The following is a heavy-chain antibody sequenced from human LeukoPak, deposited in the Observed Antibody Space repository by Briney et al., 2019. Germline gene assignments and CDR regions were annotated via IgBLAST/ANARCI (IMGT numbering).Heavy chain of an antibody. CDR2: IYPGDSDT. J-gene: IGHJ1*01. CDR1: GYIFSTYR. Sequence: GESLKNSCKASGYIFSTYRLAWVRHMPGKGLEWMGVIYPGDSDTTYSPSLQGQVTISVDTSLTTVYLQWSSLRPSDTAIYYCARRRYYGSGDFDLWGQGTLVTVSS. CDR3: ARRRYYGSGDFDL. D-gene: IGHD3-10*01. V-gene: IGHV5-51*01.